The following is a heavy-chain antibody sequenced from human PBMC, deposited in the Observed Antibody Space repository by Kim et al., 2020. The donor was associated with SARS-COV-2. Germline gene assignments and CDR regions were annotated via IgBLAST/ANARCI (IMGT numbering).Heavy chain of an antibody. CDR1: GFTFSSYE. CDR3: ATHPPYGDYGGYYFDY. Sequence: GGSLRLSCAASGFTFSSYEMNWVRQAPGKGLEWVSYISSSGSTIYYADSVKGRFTISRDNAKNSLYLQMNSLRAEDTAVYYCATHPPYGDYGGYYFDYWGQGTLVTVSS. D-gene: IGHD4-17*01. CDR2: ISSSGSTI. J-gene: IGHJ4*02. V-gene: IGHV3-48*03.